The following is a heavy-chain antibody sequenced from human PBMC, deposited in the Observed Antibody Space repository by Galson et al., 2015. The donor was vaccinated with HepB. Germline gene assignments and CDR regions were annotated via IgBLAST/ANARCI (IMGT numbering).Heavy chain of an antibody. J-gene: IGHJ6*02. Sequence: SVKVSCKASGGTFSSHSIGWVRQAPGQGLEWMGRIIPILGIPNYAQKFQGRVTITADKVTNTAYMYLSNLRSEDTAVYYCARLYCSSASCFNPNHYYGMDVWGQGTTVTVSS. V-gene: IGHV1-69*02. D-gene: IGHD2-2*01. CDR1: GGTFSSHS. CDR3: ARLYCSSASCFNPNHYYGMDV. CDR2: IIPILGIP.